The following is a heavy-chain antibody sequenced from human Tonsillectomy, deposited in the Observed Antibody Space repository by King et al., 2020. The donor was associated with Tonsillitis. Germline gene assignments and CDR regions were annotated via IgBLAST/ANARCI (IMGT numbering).Heavy chain of an antibody. D-gene: IGHD2/OR15-2a*01. CDR2: IRKDGSDT. V-gene: IGHV3-7*04. CDR1: GFSLRNYW. Sequence: VQLVESGGGLVQPGGSLRLSCEASGFSLRNYWMAWVRQAPGRGPEWVANIRKDGSDTKYMDSVEGRFTIYRDNARNSLYLQMNSLRGEDTAVYYCVGANHAQLSTGRFDAYVAWGRGTMVTVSS. J-gene: IGHJ3*01. CDR3: VGANHAQLSTGRFDAYVA.